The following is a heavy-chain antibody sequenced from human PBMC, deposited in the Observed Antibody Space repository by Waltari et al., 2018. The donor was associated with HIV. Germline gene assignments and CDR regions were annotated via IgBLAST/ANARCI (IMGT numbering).Heavy chain of an antibody. CDR3: ARSASGNYYQDPADT. CDR2: LSADGTEK. J-gene: IGHJ5*02. Sequence: QVQLVESGGGVVQPGGSLRLTGPASGCPFSDHAIHWVRQVPRKGLDWGAVLSADGTEKYYGDSVKGRFTVSRDNSKNTLYLQMTSLTTDDTAMFYCARSASGNYYQDPADTWGQGTLVSVFS. V-gene: IGHV3-30*01. D-gene: IGHD3-10*01. CDR1: GCPFSDHA.